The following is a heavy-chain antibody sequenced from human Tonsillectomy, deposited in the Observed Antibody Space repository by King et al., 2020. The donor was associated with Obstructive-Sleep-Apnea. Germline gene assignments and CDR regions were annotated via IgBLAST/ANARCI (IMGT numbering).Heavy chain of an antibody. CDR1: GGSISGYY. Sequence: VQLQESGPGLVKPSETLSLTCTVSGGSISGYYWSWIRQPPGKGIEWIAYIYSSGTTNYNPSLKSRVTISVDTSKNLCSLKLNSVTAADTAVYYCARQANSYLTLGWFDPWGQGTLVTVSS. D-gene: IGHD1-26*01. V-gene: IGHV4-59*01. CDR3: ARQANSYLTLGWFDP. J-gene: IGHJ5*02. CDR2: IYSSGTT.